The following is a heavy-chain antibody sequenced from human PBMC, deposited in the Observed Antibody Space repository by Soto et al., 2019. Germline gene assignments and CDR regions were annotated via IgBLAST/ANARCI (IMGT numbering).Heavy chain of an antibody. D-gene: IGHD6-19*01. J-gene: IGHJ6*02. CDR2: ISGYNGNT. V-gene: IGHV1-18*01. Sequence: QVQLVQSGAEVKKPGASVTVSCKTSGYTFSNYGINWVRQAPGQGLEWMGWISGYNGNTNYAQTVQGRVTMTTDTSTGTVYMELRSLKSDDTAIYYCSRFIMVGGWFDPNYYHGMDVWGQGTTVTGSS. CDR3: SRFIMVGGWFDPNYYHGMDV. CDR1: GYTFSNYG.